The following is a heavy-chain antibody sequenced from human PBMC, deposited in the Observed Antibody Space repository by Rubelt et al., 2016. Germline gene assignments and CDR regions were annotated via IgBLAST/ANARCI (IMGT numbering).Heavy chain of an antibody. CDR3: ARGRMGFHYYYYGMDV. J-gene: IGHJ6*02. Sequence: QVQLQQWGAGLLKPSETLSLTCAVYGGSFSGYYWSWIRQPPGKGLEWIGEINHSGSTNYNPSLKSRVTISVDTAKNQFSLKLSSVTAAYTAVYYCARGRMGFHYYYYGMDVWGQGTTVTVSS. CDR1: GGSFSGYY. D-gene: IGHD1-26*01. CDR2: INHSGST. V-gene: IGHV4-34*01.